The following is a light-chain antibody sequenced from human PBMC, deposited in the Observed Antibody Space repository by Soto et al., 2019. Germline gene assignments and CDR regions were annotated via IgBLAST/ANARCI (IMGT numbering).Light chain of an antibody. Sequence: ETVMTQSPATLSVSPGERATLSCRASQSVGTTLAWYQQKPGQAPRLVINGASSRATGIPARFSGSGSGTEFTLAISSLQSEDFAVYYCQQYNNWPQTFGQGTKVEIK. CDR2: GAS. J-gene: IGKJ1*01. V-gene: IGKV3-15*01. CDR3: QQYNNWPQT. CDR1: QSVGTT.